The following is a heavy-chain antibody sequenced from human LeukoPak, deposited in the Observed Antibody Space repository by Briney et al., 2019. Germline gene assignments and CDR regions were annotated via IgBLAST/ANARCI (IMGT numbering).Heavy chain of an antibody. V-gene: IGHV4-34*01. J-gene: IGHJ4*02. Sequence: PSETLSLTCAVYGGSFSGYYWSWIRQPPGKGLEWIGEINHSGSTNYNPSLKSRVTISVDTSKNQFSLKLSSVTAADTAVYYCARVLPENSGADFDYWGQGTLVTVSS. CDR3: ARVLPENSGADFDY. CDR2: INHSGST. CDR1: GGSFSGYY. D-gene: IGHD1-26*01.